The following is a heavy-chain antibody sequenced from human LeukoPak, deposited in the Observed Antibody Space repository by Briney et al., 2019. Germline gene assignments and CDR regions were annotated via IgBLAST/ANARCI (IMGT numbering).Heavy chain of an antibody. CDR3: ARARETWNYIIDY. CDR1: GGSISSGSYY. CDR2: IYTSGST. D-gene: IGHD1-7*01. J-gene: IGHJ4*02. Sequence: TSETLSLTCTVSGGSISSGSYYWSWIRQPAGKGLEWIGRIYTSGSTNYNPSLKSRVTISVDTSKNQFSLKLSSATAADTAVYYCARARETWNYIIDYWGQGTLVTVSS. V-gene: IGHV4-61*02.